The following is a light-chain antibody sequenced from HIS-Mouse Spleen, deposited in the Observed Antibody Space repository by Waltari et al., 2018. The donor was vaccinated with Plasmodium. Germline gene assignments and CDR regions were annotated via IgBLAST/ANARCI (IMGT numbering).Light chain of an antibody. Sequence: SSELTQDPAVSVALGQTVRITCQGDSLRSYYASWYQQKPGQAPVLVIYGKNNRPAGLPARFSGASSGNTASLTIAGAQAEDEADYYCNSRDSSGNHQVFGGGTKLTVL. CDR1: SLRSYY. V-gene: IGLV3-19*01. CDR2: GKN. J-gene: IGLJ3*02. CDR3: NSRDSSGNHQV.